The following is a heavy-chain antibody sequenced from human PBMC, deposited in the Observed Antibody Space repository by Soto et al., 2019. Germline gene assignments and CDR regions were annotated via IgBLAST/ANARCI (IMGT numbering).Heavy chain of an antibody. V-gene: IGHV4-38-2*01. J-gene: IGHJ4*02. CDR2: VYYNGIT. CDR3: ARGVTGTLDY. CDR1: GYSISSGYY. Sequence: KASETLSLTCAVSGYSISSGYYWNWIRQSPGKGLEWIGCVYYNGITFTNPSLKSRVTMTVDTSKNYFSLRLTSVTAADAATYFCARGVTGTLDYWGQGTLVTVSS. D-gene: IGHD1-1*01.